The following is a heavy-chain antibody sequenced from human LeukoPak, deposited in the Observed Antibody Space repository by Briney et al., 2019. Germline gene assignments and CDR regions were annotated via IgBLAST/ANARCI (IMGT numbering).Heavy chain of an antibody. V-gene: IGHV5-51*01. Sequence: GEPLKISCKGSGYSFTSYWIGWVRQVPGKGLEWMGIIYPGDSDTRYSPSFQGQVTISADKSISTAYLQWSSLKASDTAMYYCARLLGYCSGGSCYSEAPDYWGQGTLVTVSS. CDR1: GYSFTSYW. CDR3: ARLLGYCSGGSCYSEAPDY. CDR2: IYPGDSDT. J-gene: IGHJ4*02. D-gene: IGHD2-15*01.